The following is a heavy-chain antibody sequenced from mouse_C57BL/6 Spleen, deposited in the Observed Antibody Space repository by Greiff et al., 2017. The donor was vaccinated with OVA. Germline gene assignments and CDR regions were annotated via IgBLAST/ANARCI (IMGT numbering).Heavy chain of an antibody. CDR3: ASLDGSRGFDY. V-gene: IGHV1-52*01. Sequence: QVQLKQPGAELVRPGSSVKLSCKASGYTFTSYWMHWVKQRPIQGLEWIGNIDPSDSETHYNQKFKDKATLTVDKSSSTAYMQLSSLTSEDSAVYYCASLDGSRGFDYWGQGTTLTVSS. CDR1: GYTFTSYW. CDR2: IDPSDSET. J-gene: IGHJ2*01. D-gene: IGHD1-1*01.